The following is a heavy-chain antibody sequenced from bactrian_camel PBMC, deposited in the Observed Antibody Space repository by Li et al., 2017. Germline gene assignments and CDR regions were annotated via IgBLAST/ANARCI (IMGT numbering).Heavy chain of an antibody. J-gene: IGHJ4*01. CDR1: GFTASSFA. CDR3: SVTGWDFLKAFGTYHL. CDR2: GDNDGNV. D-gene: IGHD5*01. Sequence: HVQLVESGGGLVQCGRSLRLSCAATGFTASSFALSWFRQGPGKGLEWITTGDNDGNVLYADSVKGRFTFSIDNTTNSAYLQLSVLKTEDTATYYCSVTGWDFLKAFGTYHLWARGTQVTVS. V-gene: IGHV3S9*01.